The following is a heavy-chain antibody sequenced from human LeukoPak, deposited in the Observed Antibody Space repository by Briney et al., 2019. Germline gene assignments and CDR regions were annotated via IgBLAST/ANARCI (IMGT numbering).Heavy chain of an antibody. CDR3: AHSPGSTRDYVRWLDP. CDR1: GFSLSTSGVG. V-gene: IGHV2-5*02. Sequence: EPGPTLVNPTQTLTLTCTFSGFSLSTSGVGVSWIRQPPGKALEWLALIYWDDDKRYSPSLKSRLTITKETSKNQVVLTMTNVDPVDTATYYCAHSPGSTRDYVRWLDPWGQGTLVTVSS. CDR2: IYWDDDK. D-gene: IGHD4-17*01. J-gene: IGHJ5*02.